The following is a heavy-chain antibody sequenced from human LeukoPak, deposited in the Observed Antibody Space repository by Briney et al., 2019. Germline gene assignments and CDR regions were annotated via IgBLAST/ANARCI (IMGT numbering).Heavy chain of an antibody. J-gene: IGHJ4*02. CDR2: ISYDGSNK. CDR1: GFTFSSYA. D-gene: IGHD6-13*01. CDR3: AREKQQLVAFDY. Sequence: PGGSLRLSCAASGFTFSSYAMHWVRQAPGKGLEWVAVISYDGSNKYYADSVKGRFTISRDNSKNTLYLQMNSLRAEDTAVYYCAREKQQLVAFDYWGQGTLVTVSS. V-gene: IGHV3-30-3*01.